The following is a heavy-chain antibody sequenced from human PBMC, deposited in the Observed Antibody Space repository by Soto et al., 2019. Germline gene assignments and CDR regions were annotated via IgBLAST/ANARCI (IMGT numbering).Heavy chain of an antibody. CDR1: GGSVSSGTYY. CDR2: ISYSGST. CDR3: ARGGGYSGYEPPAHYVY. J-gene: IGHJ4*02. D-gene: IGHD5-12*01. V-gene: IGHV4-61*01. Sequence: PSETLSLTCNDSGGSVSSGTYYWSWIRQPPGKGLEWIGYISYSGSTNYNPSLKSRVTISVDTSKNQFSLKLSSVTAADTAVYYCARGGGYSGYEPPAHYVYWGQGTLVTVSS.